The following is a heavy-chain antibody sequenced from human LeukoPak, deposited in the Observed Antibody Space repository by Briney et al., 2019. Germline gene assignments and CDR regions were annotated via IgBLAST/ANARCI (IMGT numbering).Heavy chain of an antibody. J-gene: IGHJ3*02. D-gene: IGHD3-22*01. CDR2: IYWDDDK. CDR1: GFSLSTSGVG. V-gene: IGHV2-5*02. CDR3: AHRAYYYDSSTYYPDAFDI. Sequence: SGPTLVKPTQTLTLTCTFSGFSLSTSGVGVGWIRQPPGKALEWLALIYWDDDKPYSPSLKSRLTITKDTSKNQVVLTMTNMDPVDAATYYCAHRAYYYDSSTYYPDAFDIWGQGTMVTVSS.